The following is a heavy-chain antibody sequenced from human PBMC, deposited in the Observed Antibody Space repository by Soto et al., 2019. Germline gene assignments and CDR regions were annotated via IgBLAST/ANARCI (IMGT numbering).Heavy chain of an antibody. CDR2: ISYDGSHK. V-gene: IGHV3-30-3*01. CDR1: EFTFSNYA. Sequence: GGSLRLSCAASEFTFSNYAMHWVRQAPGKGLEWVAIISYDGSHKFYADSVKGRFTISRDNSKNTLFLQMNSLRAEDTAVYYCARDLSHCSGGSCYSFTSVDVWGQGTTVTVSS. D-gene: IGHD2-15*01. J-gene: IGHJ6*02. CDR3: ARDLSHCSGGSCYSFTSVDV.